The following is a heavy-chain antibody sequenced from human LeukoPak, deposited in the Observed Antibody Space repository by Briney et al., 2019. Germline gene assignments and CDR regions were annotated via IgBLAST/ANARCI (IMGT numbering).Heavy chain of an antibody. CDR2: IRYDGSNK. J-gene: IGHJ6*03. D-gene: IGHD5-12*01. CDR1: GFTFISYD. CDR3: AKGGGYEAQYYYYYLDV. V-gene: IGHV3-30*02. Sequence: GGSLRLSCAASGFTFISYDMHWVRQAPGKGLEWVAFIRYDGSNKYYADSVKGRFTIPRDNSKNTLYLQMKSLRAEDTAVYYCAKGGGYEAQYYYYYLDVWGKGTTVTISS.